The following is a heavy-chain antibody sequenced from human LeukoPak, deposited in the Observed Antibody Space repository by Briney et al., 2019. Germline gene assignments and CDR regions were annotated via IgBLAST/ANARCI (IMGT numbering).Heavy chain of an antibody. Sequence: ASVKVSRKASGYTFTGYYIHWVRQAPGQGLEWMGWINPNSGGTKYAQKFQGRVTMTRDTSISTANMELSRLRSDDTAVYYCARDEGYCTNDVCLATIGHFDYWGQGTLVTVSS. CDR1: GYTFTGYY. CDR3: ARDEGYCTNDVCLATIGHFDY. CDR2: INPNSGGT. J-gene: IGHJ4*02. V-gene: IGHV1-2*02. D-gene: IGHD2-8*01.